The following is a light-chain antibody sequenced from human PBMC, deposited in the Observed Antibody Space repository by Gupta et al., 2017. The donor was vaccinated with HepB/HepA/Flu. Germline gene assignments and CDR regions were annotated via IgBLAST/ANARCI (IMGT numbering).Light chain of an antibody. CDR1: SSDVGGYNY. J-gene: IGLJ3*02. CDR2: EVS. V-gene: IGLV2-8*01. Sequence: QSALTQPPSASGSPGQSVTISCTGTSSDVGGYNYVSWYQQHPGKAPKLMIFEVSKRPSGVPDRFSGSKSGNTASLTVSGLQAEDEADYYCSSYAGNNRGVFGGGTKLTVL. CDR3: SSYAGNNRGV.